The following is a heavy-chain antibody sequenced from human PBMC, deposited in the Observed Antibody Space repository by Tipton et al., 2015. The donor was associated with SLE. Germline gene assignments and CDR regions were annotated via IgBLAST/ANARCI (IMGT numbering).Heavy chain of an antibody. V-gene: IGHV3-72*01. CDR2: TRNKANSYTT. Sequence: SLRLSCAASGFTFSSYAMSWVRQAPGKGLEWVGRTRNKANSYTTEYAASVKGRFTISRDDSKNSLYLQMNSLKTEDTAVYYCARVAGTANYEGGAFDIWGQGTMVTVSS. CDR1: GFTFSSYA. CDR3: ARVAGTANYEGGAFDI. D-gene: IGHD6-19*01. J-gene: IGHJ3*02.